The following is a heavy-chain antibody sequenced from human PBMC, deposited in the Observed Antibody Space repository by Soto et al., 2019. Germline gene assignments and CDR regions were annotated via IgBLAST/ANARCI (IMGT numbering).Heavy chain of an antibody. J-gene: IGHJ6*02. CDR1: GYTFTSYA. CDR2: INAGNGNT. D-gene: IGHD2-2*01. Sequence: ASVKVSCKASGYTFTSYAMHWVRQAPGQRLEWMGWINAGNGNTKYSQKFKGRVTMTRDTSTSTVYMELSSLRSEDTAVYYCARVQYVCSSTSCPPPYYYYGMDVWGQGTTVTVSS. V-gene: IGHV1-3*01. CDR3: ARVQYVCSSTSCPPPYYYYGMDV.